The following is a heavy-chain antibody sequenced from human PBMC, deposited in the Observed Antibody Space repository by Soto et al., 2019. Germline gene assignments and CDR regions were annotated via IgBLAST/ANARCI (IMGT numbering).Heavy chain of an antibody. J-gene: IGHJ4*02. CDR3: ARGRSTSRY. CDR1: GGSFSSYY. V-gene: IGHV4-59*08. CDR2: INYSGST. Sequence: SETLSLTCTVSGGSFSSYYWSWIRQPPGKELEWIGYINYSGSTNYNPSLKSRVTLSIDTSKNQFSLKLNSVTAADTAVYYCARGRSTSRYWGQGTLVTVSS. D-gene: IGHD2-2*01.